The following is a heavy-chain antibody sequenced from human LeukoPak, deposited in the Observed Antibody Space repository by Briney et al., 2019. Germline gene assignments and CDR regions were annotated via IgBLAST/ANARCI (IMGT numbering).Heavy chain of an antibody. J-gene: IGHJ6*02. CDR1: GFTFSSYA. D-gene: IGHD3-10*01. CDR3: SKRGGYYCSGSYWPYYYYGMDV. CDR2: INRSGGNT. V-gene: IGHV3-23*01. Sequence: GGSLRLSCAASGFTFSSYAMSWVRQAPGKGLEWVSAINRSGGNTYYADSVKGRFTISRDNSKKTLDLQMNGLRTEDTAIYDSSKRGGYYCSGSYWPYYYYGMDVWGQGTTVTVSS.